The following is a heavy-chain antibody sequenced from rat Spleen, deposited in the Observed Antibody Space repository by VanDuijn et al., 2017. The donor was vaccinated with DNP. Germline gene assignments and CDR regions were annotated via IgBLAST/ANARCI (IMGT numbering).Heavy chain of an antibody. CDR3: ARGVSSYYGYNSYWYFDF. CDR2: INYSGST. V-gene: IGHV3-1*01. J-gene: IGHJ1*01. CDR1: GYSITSNY. D-gene: IGHD1-9*01. Sequence: EVRLQESGPGLVQPSQSLSLTCSVTGYSITSNYWAWIRKFPGNKMEWIGYINYSGSTGYNPSLKSRISITRDTSKNQFFLQLNSVTTEDTATYCCARGVSSYYGYNSYWYFDFWGPGTMVTVSS.